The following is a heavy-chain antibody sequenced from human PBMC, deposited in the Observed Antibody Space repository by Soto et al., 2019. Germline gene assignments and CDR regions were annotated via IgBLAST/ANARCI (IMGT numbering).Heavy chain of an antibody. J-gene: IGHJ6*02. CDR2: IIPVLGVT. CDR1: GDTLSSYT. Sequence: QVKLVQSGTEVKKPGSSVRIACRSGGDTLSSYTVSWVRQTPGQGLAWMGGIIPVLGVTNYSRKFKGRRTISAEKSKSTAHTEMGSLQSEVTARYYCAGRGYWGVDCYSQYYHGVDVCGQGNTVIVSS. CDR3: AGRGYWGVDCYSQYYHGVDV. V-gene: IGHV1-69*02. D-gene: IGHD2-21*02.